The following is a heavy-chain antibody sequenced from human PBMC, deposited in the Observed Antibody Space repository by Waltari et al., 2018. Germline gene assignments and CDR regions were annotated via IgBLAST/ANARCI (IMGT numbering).Heavy chain of an antibody. V-gene: IGHV1-69*12. CDR2: IIPIFGTAP. D-gene: IGHD3-16*01. CDR3: ARRQLGGPFDP. Sequence: QVQLVQSGAAVKKPGSSVKVSCKASGGTFGRYGITWVRRAPGEGLEWMGGIIPIFGTAPNYAQKFQGRLTVTADESTATVYMDLSGLRSDDTAVYYCARRQLGGPFDPWGQGTLVSVSS. J-gene: IGHJ5*02. CDR1: GGTFGRYG.